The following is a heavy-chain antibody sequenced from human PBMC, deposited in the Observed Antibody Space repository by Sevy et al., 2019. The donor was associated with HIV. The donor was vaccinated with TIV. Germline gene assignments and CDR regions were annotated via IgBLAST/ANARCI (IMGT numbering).Heavy chain of an antibody. CDR3: ARRGVTDAFDI. Sequence: SETLSLTCAVSGYSISSGYYWGWIRQPPGKGLEWIGSIYHSGSTYYKPSLKSRVTISVDTSKNQFSLKLSSVTAADTAVYYCARRGVTDAFDIWGQGTMVTVSS. CDR1: GYSISSGYY. J-gene: IGHJ3*02. V-gene: IGHV4-38-2*01. D-gene: IGHD2-8*01. CDR2: IYHSGST.